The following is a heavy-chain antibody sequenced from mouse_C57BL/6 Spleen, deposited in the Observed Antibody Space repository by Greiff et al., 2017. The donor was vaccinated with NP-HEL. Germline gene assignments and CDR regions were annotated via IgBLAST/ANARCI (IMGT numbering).Heavy chain of an antibody. CDR3: TCSSFYYFDY. D-gene: IGHD1-1*01. CDR2: IDPETGGT. CDR1: GYTFTDYE. Sequence: VQLQQSGAELVRPGASVTLSCKASGYTFTDYEMHWVKQTPVHGLEWIGAIDPETGGTAYNQKFKGKAILTADKSSSTAYMELRSLTSEDSAVYYCTCSSFYYFDYWGQGTTLTVSS. J-gene: IGHJ2*01. V-gene: IGHV1-15*01.